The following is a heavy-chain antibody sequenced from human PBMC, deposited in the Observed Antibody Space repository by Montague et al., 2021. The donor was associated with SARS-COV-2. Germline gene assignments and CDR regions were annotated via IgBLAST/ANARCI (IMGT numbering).Heavy chain of an antibody. CDR2: INHSGST. J-gene: IGHJ2*01. V-gene: IGHV4-34*01. Sequence: SETLSLTCAVHGGSFSGYYWSWIRQPPGKGLEWIGEINHSGSTNYNPSLKSRVSISVDTSKNQFSLKLSSVTAADTAVYYCARGAPTITMIVVVFTGAGWYFALWGRGTLVTVSS. CDR1: GGSFSGYY. CDR3: ARGAPTITMIVVVFTGAGWYFAL. D-gene: IGHD3-22*01.